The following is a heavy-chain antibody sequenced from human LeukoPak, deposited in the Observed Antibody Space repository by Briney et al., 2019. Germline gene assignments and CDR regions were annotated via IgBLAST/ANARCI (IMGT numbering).Heavy chain of an antibody. Sequence: PGGSLRLSCAVSGFTFSSYTFSWVRQAPGKGLEWVSYISSSSSTIYYADSVKGRSTVSRDNAKNSLYLQMNSLRAEDTAVYYCARVPGAYNFFDPWGQGTLVTVSS. CDR3: ARVPGAYNFFDP. V-gene: IGHV3-48*01. J-gene: IGHJ5*02. CDR2: ISSSSSTI. CDR1: GFTFSSYT.